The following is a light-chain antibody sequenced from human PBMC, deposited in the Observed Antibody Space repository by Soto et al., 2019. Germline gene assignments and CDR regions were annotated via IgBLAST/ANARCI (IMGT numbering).Light chain of an antibody. V-gene: IGKV3-20*01. Sequence: ERATLSCRASQSVSGDYLAWYQQKPGQAPRLLIYGASNRATGIPDRFSGSGFGTYFTLRNTRLECDVVVVVDRLLRGSSPLALGLGTQVDIK. J-gene: IGKJ1*01. CDR2: GAS. CDR3: LLRGSSPLA. CDR1: QSVSGDY.